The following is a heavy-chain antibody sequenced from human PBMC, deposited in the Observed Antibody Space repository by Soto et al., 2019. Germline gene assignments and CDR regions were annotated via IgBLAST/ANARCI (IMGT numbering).Heavy chain of an antibody. J-gene: IGHJ4*02. V-gene: IGHV3-48*01. D-gene: IGHD2-15*01. CDR3: ARDRLYCSGGSCSDY. CDR2: ISSSSSNI. Sequence: EVQLVESGGGLVQPGGSLRLSCAASGFTFSSYSMNWVRQAPGKGPEWVSYISSSSSNISYADSVKGRFTISRYNAKTSRYLHMSCLRGEDTAEYYGARDRLYCSGGSCSDYWGQGSLVTVSS. CDR1: GFTFSSYS.